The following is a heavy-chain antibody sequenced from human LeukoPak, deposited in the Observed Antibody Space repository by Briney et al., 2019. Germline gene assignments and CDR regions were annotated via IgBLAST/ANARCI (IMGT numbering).Heavy chain of an antibody. CDR2: IGIRGDT. V-gene: IGHV3-13*01. J-gene: IGHJ4*02. CDR3: ARGGIQVSGIDEFDY. Sequence: GGSLRLSSAASGFTFIDYDMHWVRQVIGKGLEWVSAIGIRGDTHNTGSVKGRFTISRENAESSLYLQMNSLRAEDTAVYYCARGGIQVSGIDEFDYWGQGTLVTVSS. D-gene: IGHD6-19*01. CDR1: GFTFIDYD.